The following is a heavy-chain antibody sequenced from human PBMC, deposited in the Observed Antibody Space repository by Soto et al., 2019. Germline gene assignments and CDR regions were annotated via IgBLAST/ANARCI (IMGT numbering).Heavy chain of an antibody. CDR3: AREGLRVDAFDI. Sequence: QVQLQESGPGLVKPSGTLSLTCAVSSGSISSSNWWSWVRQPPGKGLEWIGEIYHSGSTNYNPSLERRVTISVDKSKNQFSLKLSAVTAADTAVYYCAREGLRVDAFDIWGQGTMVTVSS. V-gene: IGHV4-4*02. CDR2: IYHSGST. J-gene: IGHJ3*02. CDR1: SGSISSSNW.